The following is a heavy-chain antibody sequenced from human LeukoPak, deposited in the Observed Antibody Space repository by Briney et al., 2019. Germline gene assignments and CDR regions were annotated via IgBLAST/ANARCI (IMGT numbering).Heavy chain of an antibody. J-gene: IGHJ1*01. D-gene: IGHD3-22*01. CDR2: INPNSGGT. CDR1: GYTFTGYY. CDR3: ARGGYYYDSSGYYYAHFQH. Sequence: ASVKVSCKASGYTFTGYYMHWVRQAPGQGLEWMGWINPNSGGTNYAQKFQGRVTMTRDTSISTAYMELSRLRSDDTAVYYCARGGYYYDSSGYYYAHFQHWGQGTLVTVSS. V-gene: IGHV1-2*02.